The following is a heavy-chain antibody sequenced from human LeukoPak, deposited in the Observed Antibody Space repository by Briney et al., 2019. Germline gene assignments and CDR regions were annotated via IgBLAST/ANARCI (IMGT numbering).Heavy chain of an antibody. CDR3: ARRIAIFGDGNWFDF. V-gene: IGHV5-51*01. CDR1: GYSFTHYW. CDR2: IYPGDSDT. D-gene: IGHD3-3*01. J-gene: IGHJ5*01. Sequence: GESLKISCKGSGYSFTHYWIAWVRQMPGKGLEWMGVIYPGDSDTTYSPSFQGHVTISADQPIGTAYLQWSSLKPSDTAMYYCARRIAIFGDGNWFDFWGQGTLVTVSS.